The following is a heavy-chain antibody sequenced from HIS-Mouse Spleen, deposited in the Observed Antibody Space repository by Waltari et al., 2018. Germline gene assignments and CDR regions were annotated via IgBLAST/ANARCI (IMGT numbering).Heavy chain of an antibody. CDR3: AREIPYSSSWYDWYFDL. CDR1: GGSISSSSYY. CDR2: LYYRGRT. J-gene: IGHJ2*01. D-gene: IGHD6-13*01. Sequence: QLQLQESGPGLVKPSETLSLTCTVSGGSISSSSYYWGWIRQPPGKGLEWIGSLYYRGRTCYNPSLKRRVTMSVDTSKNQFSLHLSSVTAADTAVYYCAREIPYSSSWYDWYFDLWGRGTLVTVSS. V-gene: IGHV4-39*07.